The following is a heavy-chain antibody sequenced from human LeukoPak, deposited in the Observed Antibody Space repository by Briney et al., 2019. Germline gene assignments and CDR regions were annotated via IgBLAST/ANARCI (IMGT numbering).Heavy chain of an antibody. V-gene: IGHV1-69*13. Sequence: SVKVSCKASGGTFSSYAISWVRQAPGQGLEWMGGIIPIFGTANYAQKFQGRVTITADESTSTAYMELSSLRSEDTAVYYCARTRGDSSSWYDAFDIWGQGTMVTVSS. J-gene: IGHJ3*02. CDR1: GGTFSSYA. D-gene: IGHD6-13*01. CDR2: IIPIFGTA. CDR3: ARTRGDSSSWYDAFDI.